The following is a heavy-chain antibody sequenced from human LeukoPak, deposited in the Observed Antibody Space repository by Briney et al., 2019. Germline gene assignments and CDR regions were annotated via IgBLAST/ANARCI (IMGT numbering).Heavy chain of an antibody. CDR2: INHSGST. J-gene: IGHJ4*02. CDR1: GGSVSGYF. V-gene: IGHV4-34*01. D-gene: IGHD6-6*01. Sequence: SGTLSLTCTVSGGSVSGYFWNWIRQPPGKGLEWIGEINHSGSTNYNPSLKSRVTISVDTSKNQFSLKLSSVTAADTAVYYCARGYSSSSVYWGQGTLVTVSS. CDR3: ARGYSSSSVY.